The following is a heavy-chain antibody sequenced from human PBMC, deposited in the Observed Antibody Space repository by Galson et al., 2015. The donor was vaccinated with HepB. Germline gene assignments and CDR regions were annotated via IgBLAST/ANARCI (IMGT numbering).Heavy chain of an antibody. CDR3: ARDKSILPRRGMTRVTDY. CDR2: ILYDGNNK. J-gene: IGHJ4*02. CDR1: GFSFSSYS. D-gene: IGHD6-6*01. V-gene: IGHV3-30-3*01. Sequence: SLRLSCAASGFSFSSYSMHWVCQAPGKGPEWVAFILYDGNNKYYADSVQGRFTISRDDSKNTLYLQMNSLRAEDTAVYYCARDKSILPRRGMTRVTDYWGQGTLVTVSS.